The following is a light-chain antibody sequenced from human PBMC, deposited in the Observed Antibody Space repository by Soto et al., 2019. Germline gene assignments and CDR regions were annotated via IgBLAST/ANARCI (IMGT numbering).Light chain of an antibody. Sequence: QSVLTQPPSLSAAPGQKVTISCSGSSSNIGNNYVSWYQHLPGTAPKLLIYENDKRPSGIPDRFSGSQSGTSATLGITGLQTGDGANYYWATWDSNLCNGGGVFGGGTKVTVL. CDR3: ATWDSNLCNGGGV. CDR1: SSNIGNNY. J-gene: IGLJ2*01. CDR2: END. V-gene: IGLV1-51*02.